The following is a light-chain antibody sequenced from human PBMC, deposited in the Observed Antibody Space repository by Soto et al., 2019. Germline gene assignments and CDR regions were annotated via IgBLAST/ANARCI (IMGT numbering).Light chain of an antibody. V-gene: IGKV3-15*01. CDR1: QSVDSK. CDR2: GAS. CDR3: QHYSTWLWT. Sequence: EIVMTQSPATLSVSPGERATLSCRASQSVDSKLAWYQQKPGQGPRLLIYGASSRATGIPARFSGSGSGTEFPLTISSLRSEDFAVYYCQHYSTWLWTFGQGTKVEIK. J-gene: IGKJ1*01.